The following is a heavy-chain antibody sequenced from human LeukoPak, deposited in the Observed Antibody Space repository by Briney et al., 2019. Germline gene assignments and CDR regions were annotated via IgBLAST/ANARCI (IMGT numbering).Heavy chain of an antibody. CDR2: ISPSGNSV. V-gene: IGHV3-21*01. CDR1: GFTFSSYT. D-gene: IGHD3-9*01. Sequence: GGSLRLSCAASGFTFSSYTMNWVRQAPGKGLELVSSISPSGNSVYHAYSVKGRFALSRDNAQNSLYLQMNSLRAEDTAVYYCAREAYYDILTGTSPEDWFDPWGQGTLVTVSS. CDR3: AREAYYDILTGTSPEDWFDP. J-gene: IGHJ5*02.